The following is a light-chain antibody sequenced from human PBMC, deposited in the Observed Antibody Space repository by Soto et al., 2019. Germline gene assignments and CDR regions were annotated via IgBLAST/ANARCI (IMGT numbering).Light chain of an antibody. CDR1: QSVTNNY. J-gene: IGKJ4*01. Sequence: EIVVTQSPGTLSLSPGERATLYCRASQSVTNNYVAWHQQKPGQPPRLLIYQAYTRATGISDRCSGGGSGTDFTLTISRLEPEDFAVYYCQQYGGPPLTFGGGTRVEIK. CDR2: QAY. V-gene: IGKV3-20*01. CDR3: QQYGGPPLT.